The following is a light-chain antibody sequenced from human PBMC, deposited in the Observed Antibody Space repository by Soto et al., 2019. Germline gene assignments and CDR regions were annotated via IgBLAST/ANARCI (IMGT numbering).Light chain of an antibody. Sequence: DIQMTQSPSTLSASVGDRVTITCRASQSISSWLAWYLQKPGKAPKLLIYKASTLQDGVPSRFSGSGSGTEFTLTISSLEPDDFATYYCQQYSSYSPYTFGQGTKLEIK. J-gene: IGKJ2*01. V-gene: IGKV1-5*03. CDR2: KAS. CDR1: QSISSW. CDR3: QQYSSYSPYT.